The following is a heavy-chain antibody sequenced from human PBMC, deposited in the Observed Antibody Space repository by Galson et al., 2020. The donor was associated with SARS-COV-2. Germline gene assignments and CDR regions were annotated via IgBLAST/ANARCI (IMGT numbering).Heavy chain of an antibody. J-gene: IGHJ6*02. CDR1: GFTFSSYG. Sequence: GRSLRLSCAASGFTFSSYGMHWVRQAPGKGLEWVAVIWYDGSNKYYADSVKGRFTISRDNSKNTLYLQMNSLRAEDTAVYYCAGEITMLYGMDVWGQGPTVTVSS. D-gene: IGHD3-10*02. CDR3: AGEITMLYGMDV. V-gene: IGHV3-33*01. CDR2: IWYDGSNK.